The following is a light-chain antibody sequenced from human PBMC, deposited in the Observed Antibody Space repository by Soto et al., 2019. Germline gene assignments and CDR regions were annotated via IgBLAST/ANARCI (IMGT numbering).Light chain of an antibody. CDR2: GTS. V-gene: IGKV3-20*01. Sequence: EIVLTQSPGTLSLSPGERATLSCRASRSISSTYVAWYQQKTGQAPRLFIYGTSTRATGIPDRFSGSGSGTDFTLTISRLEPEDFAVYYCQQYGGSTWTFGQGTKVEMK. J-gene: IGKJ1*01. CDR1: RSISSTY. CDR3: QQYGGSTWT.